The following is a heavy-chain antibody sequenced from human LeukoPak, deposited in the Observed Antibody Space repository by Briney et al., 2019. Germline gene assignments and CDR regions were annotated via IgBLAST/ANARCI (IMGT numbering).Heavy chain of an antibody. CDR1: GFSFRSYW. CDR3: ARVRGYSYGTFDY. J-gene: IGHJ4*02. V-gene: IGHV3-7*01. CDR2: TKQDDSEK. D-gene: IGHD5-18*01. Sequence: GGSLRLSCVDSGFSFRSYWMSWVRQAPGKGLEWVANTKQDDSEKYYVDSVKGRFTISRDNAKNSLYLQMNSLRVEDTAVYYCARVRGYSYGTFDYWGQGTLVTVSS.